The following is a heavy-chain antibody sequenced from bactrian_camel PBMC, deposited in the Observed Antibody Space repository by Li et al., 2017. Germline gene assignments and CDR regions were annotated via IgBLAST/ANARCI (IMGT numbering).Heavy chain of an antibody. V-gene: IGHV3S53*01. D-gene: IGHD5*01. CDR1: GYTYNTHC. CDR2: IEKDGST. Sequence: HVQLVESGGGSVQAGGSLRLSCVASGYTYNTHCMGWFRQALGKGRDGVAAIEKDGSTSYSDSVKGRFTISRDNAENTLLLEMNELKPEDTGTYYCAATSDGLALLSGMIFGYYGQGTQVTVS. J-gene: IGHJ6*01. CDR3: AATSDGLALLSGMIFGY.